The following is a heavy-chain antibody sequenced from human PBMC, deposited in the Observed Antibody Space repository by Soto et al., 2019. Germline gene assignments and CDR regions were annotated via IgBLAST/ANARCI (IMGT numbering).Heavy chain of an antibody. CDR2: VRRKANGSTT. V-gene: IGHV3-72*01. J-gene: IGHJ4*02. Sequence: GGSLRLSCGASGFTFSVHYMDWVCQAPGRGLEWVGRVRRKANGSTTEYAASVKGRFTISREDSKNSLYVQMNSLKTEDTAVDYCVRVEGSFYFDPGGQGPRATFSS. CDR3: VRVEGSFYFDP. D-gene: IGHD3-10*01. CDR1: GFTFSVHY.